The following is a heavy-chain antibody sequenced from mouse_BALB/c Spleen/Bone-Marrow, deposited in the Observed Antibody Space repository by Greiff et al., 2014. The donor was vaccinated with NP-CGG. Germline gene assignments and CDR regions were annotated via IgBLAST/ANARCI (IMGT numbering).Heavy chain of an antibody. Sequence: VQLQQSGAELVRSGASVELSCTASGFNIKDYYMHWVKQRPEQGLEWIGWIDPENGDTEYAPKFQGKATMTADTSSNTAYLQLSSLTSEDTAVYYCNGGYYEAWFAYWGQGTLVTVSA. D-gene: IGHD2-3*01. J-gene: IGHJ3*01. CDR2: IDPENGDT. V-gene: IGHV14-4*02. CDR3: NGGYYEAWFAY. CDR1: GFNIKDYY.